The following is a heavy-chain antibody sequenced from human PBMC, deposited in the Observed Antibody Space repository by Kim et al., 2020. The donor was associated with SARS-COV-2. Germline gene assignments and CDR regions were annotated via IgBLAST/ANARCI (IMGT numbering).Heavy chain of an antibody. V-gene: IGHV1-2*02. CDR1: GYTFTGYY. Sequence: ASVKVSCKASGYTFTGYYMHWVRQAPGQGLAWMGWINPNSGGTNYAQKFQGRVTMTRDTSISTAYMELGRLRSADTAVYYCARDGCSGGSCYSNWFDPWGQGTLVTVSS. CDR3: ARDGCSGGSCYSNWFDP. J-gene: IGHJ5*02. D-gene: IGHD2-15*01. CDR2: INPNSGGT.